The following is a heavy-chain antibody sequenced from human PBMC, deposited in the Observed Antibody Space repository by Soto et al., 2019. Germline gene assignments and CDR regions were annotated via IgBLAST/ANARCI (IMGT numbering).Heavy chain of an antibody. CDR3: TTDPIAYYYYGMDV. J-gene: IGHJ6*02. D-gene: IGHD2-15*01. V-gene: IGHV3-15*01. Sequence: VGSLRLSCAASGFTFSNAWMSWVRQAPGKGLEWVGRIKSKTDGGTTDYAAPVKGRFTISRDDSKNTLYLQMNSLKTEDTAVYYCTTDPIAYYYYGMDVWGQGTTVTVS. CDR1: GFTFSNAW. CDR2: IKSKTDGGTT.